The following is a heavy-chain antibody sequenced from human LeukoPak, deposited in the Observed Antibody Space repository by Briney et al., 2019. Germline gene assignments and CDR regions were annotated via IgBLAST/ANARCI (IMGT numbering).Heavy chain of an antibody. CDR1: GGSISSYY. Sequence: SETLSLTCTVSGGSISSYYWSWIRQPPGKGLEWIGYIYYSGSANYNPSLKSRVTISVDASKNQFSLKLSSVTAADTAVYYCARVKDGYNSYYYYYMDVWGKGTTVTVSS. CDR2: IYYSGSA. CDR3: ARVKDGYNSYYYYYMDV. J-gene: IGHJ6*03. D-gene: IGHD5-24*01. V-gene: IGHV4-59*01.